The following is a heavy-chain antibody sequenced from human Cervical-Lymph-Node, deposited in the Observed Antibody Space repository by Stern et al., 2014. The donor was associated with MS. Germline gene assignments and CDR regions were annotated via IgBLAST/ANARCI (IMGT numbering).Heavy chain of an antibody. CDR3: ARDREDHVWGSYRYTWSAYGH. D-gene: IGHD3-16*02. CDR1: GYTFTSYG. Sequence: QVQLVQSGGEVKKPGASVKVSCKASGYTFTSYGISWVRQAPGQGLEWMGWISGFNGNTNYPQNLQGRVTMTADTSTSTAYMELRSLRPDDTAVYYCARDREDHVWGSYRYTWSAYGHWGQGTLVTVSS. J-gene: IGHJ4*02. CDR2: ISGFNGNT. V-gene: IGHV1-18*01.